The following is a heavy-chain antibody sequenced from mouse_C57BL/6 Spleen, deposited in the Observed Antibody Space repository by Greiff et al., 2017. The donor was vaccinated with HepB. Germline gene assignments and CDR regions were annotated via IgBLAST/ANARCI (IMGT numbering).Heavy chain of an antibody. V-gene: IGHV1-52*01. CDR1: GYTFTSYW. CDR3: ARSYDGYLYAMDY. CDR2: IDPSDSET. Sequence: QVQLQQPGAELVRPGSSVKLSCKASGYTFTSYWMHWVKQRPIQGLEWIGNIDPSDSETHYNQKFKDKATLTVDTSSSTAYMQLSSLTSEDSAVYYCARSYDGYLYAMDYWGQGTSVTVSS. D-gene: IGHD2-3*01. J-gene: IGHJ4*01.